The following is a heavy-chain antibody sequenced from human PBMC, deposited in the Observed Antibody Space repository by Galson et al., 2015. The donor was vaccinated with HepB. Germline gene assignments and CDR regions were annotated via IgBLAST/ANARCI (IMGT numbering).Heavy chain of an antibody. D-gene: IGHD4-17*01. J-gene: IGHJ4*02. V-gene: IGHV3-30*18. CDR2: ISYDGSNK. CDR3: AKAQDYGDYGGGYFDY. Sequence: SLRLSCAASGFTFSSYGMHWVRQAPGKGLEWVAVISYDGSNKYYADSVKGRFTISRDNSKNTLYLQMNSLRAEDTAVYYCAKAQDYGDYGGGYFDYWGQGTLVTVSS. CDR1: GFTFSSYG.